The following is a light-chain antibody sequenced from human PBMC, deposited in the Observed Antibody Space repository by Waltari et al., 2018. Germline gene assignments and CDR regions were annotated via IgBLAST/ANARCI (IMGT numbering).Light chain of an antibody. CDR1: QSVSTN. J-gene: IGKJ2*03. Sequence: KVMTPSPVTLSVSPGERVTLSCWASQSVSTNFAWYQQRPGQAPRLIIYDASTRASDTPARFIGSGSGTEFTLTISSLQSEDFAVYYCQQYNDWYSFGQGTKLEMK. CDR2: DAS. V-gene: IGKV3-15*01. CDR3: QQYNDWYS.